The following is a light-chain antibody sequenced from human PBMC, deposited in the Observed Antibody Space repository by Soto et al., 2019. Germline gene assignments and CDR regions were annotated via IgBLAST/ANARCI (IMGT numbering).Light chain of an antibody. Sequence: EIVLTQSPATLSLSQGERATLSFRASRSVRSYLAWYQQKPGQAPRLLIYDASNRAAGIPARFSGSGSETDFTHTISNLEPEDFAVSYCQQRYSWPPITFVQGTRLEIK. CDR2: DAS. J-gene: IGKJ5*01. CDR3: QQRYSWPPIT. V-gene: IGKV3-11*01. CDR1: RSVRSY.